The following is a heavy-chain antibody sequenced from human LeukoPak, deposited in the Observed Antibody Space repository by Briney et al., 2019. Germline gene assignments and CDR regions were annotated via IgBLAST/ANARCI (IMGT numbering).Heavy chain of an antibody. D-gene: IGHD4-17*01. CDR2: ISSNGGST. V-gene: IGHV3-64D*09. CDR1: GFTFSNYA. CDR3: VKDLGDYGDPGIDY. Sequence: GGSLRLSCAASGFTFSNYAMSWVRQAPGKGLEYVSAISSNGGSTYYADSVKGRFTISRDNSKNTLYLQMSSLRAEDTAVYYCVKDLGDYGDPGIDYWGQGTLVTVSS. J-gene: IGHJ4*02.